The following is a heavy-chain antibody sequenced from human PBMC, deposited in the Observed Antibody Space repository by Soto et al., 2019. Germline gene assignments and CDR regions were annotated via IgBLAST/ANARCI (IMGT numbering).Heavy chain of an antibody. D-gene: IGHD6-13*01. CDR2: ISSSSSTI. V-gene: IGHV3-48*01. CDR1: GFTFSSYS. Sequence: GGSLRLSCAVSGFTFSSYSMNWVRQVPGKGLEWVSYISSSSSTIYYADSVKGRFTISRDNAKNSLYLQMNSLRAEDTAVYYCAKDQGSSWYEIDYWGQGTLVTVS. J-gene: IGHJ4*02. CDR3: AKDQGSSWYEIDY.